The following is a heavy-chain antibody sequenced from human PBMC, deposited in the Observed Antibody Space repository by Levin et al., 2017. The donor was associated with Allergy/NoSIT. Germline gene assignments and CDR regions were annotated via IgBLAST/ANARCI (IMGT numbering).Heavy chain of an antibody. J-gene: IGHJ4*02. CDR1: GGSISSYY. D-gene: IGHD6-19*01. V-gene: IGHV4-59*01. CDR3: ARGRSSGWEGLVDY. CDR2: IYYSGST. Sequence: SCTVSGGSISSYYWSWIRQPPGKGLEWIGYIYYSGSTNYNPSLKSRVTISVDTSKNQFSLKLSSVTAADTAVYYCARGRSSGWEGLVDYWGQGTLVTVSS.